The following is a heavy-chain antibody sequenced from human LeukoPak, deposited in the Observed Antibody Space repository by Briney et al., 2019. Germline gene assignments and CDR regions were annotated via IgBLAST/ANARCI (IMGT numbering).Heavy chain of an antibody. Sequence: GGSLRLSCAASGFTFSDYYMSWIRQAPGKGLEWVSYISSSGSTIYYADSVKGRFTISRDNAKISLFLQMTSLRAEDTALYYCAPEVWELQGASDIWGQGTMVTVSS. CDR3: APEVWELQGASDI. CDR2: ISSSGSTI. CDR1: GFTFSDYY. J-gene: IGHJ3*02. V-gene: IGHV3-11*04. D-gene: IGHD1-26*01.